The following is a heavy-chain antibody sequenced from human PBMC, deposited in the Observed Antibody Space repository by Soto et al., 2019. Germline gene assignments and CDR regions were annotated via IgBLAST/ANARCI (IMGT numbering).Heavy chain of an antibody. CDR1: GFTFSSYA. CDR3: AQFGVWGDYYYYYGMDV. CDR2: ISGSGGST. J-gene: IGHJ6*02. D-gene: IGHD2-21*02. Sequence: PGGSLRLSCAASGFTFSSYAMSWVRQAPGKGLEWVSAISGSGGSTYYADSVKGRFTISRDNSKNTLYLQMNSLRAEDTAVYYCAQFGVWGDYYYYYGMDVWGQGTTVTVSS. V-gene: IGHV3-23*01.